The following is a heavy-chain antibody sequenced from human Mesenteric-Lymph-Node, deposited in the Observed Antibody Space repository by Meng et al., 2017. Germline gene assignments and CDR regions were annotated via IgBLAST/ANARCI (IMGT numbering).Heavy chain of an antibody. J-gene: IGHJ4*02. Sequence: SQTLSLTCAISGESVSSNIPTWNWVRQSPSRGLEWLGRTYYTSSKWHYEYALYVKSRITITPDTSKNQFSLQLNSVTPEDTAVYYCGRELHLTFYWGQGTLVTVSS. CDR2: TYYTSSKWHY. CDR1: GESVSSNIPT. V-gene: IGHV6-1*01. CDR3: GRELHLTFY. D-gene: IGHD5-24*01.